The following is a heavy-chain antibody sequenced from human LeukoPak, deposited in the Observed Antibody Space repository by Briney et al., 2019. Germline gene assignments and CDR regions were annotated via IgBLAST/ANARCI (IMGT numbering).Heavy chain of an antibody. V-gene: IGHV3-21*01. Sequence: PGGSLRLSCAASGFTFSSYSMNWVRQAPGKGLEGVLSISSSSSYIYYADSVKGRFTISRDNAKNSLYLQMNSLRAEDTAVYYCARDVSPPYCGGDCYSLSDVDYWGQGTLVTVSS. CDR1: GFTFSSYS. CDR2: ISSSSSYI. J-gene: IGHJ4*02. CDR3: ARDVSPPYCGGDCYSLSDVDY. D-gene: IGHD2-21*01.